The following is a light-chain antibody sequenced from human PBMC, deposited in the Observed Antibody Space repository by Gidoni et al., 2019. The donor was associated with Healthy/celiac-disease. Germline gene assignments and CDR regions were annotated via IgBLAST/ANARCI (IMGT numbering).Light chain of an antibody. CDR2: QDS. J-gene: IGLJ2*01. Sequence: YEPTPPPSVSVSPGQPASITCSGDKLGDKYACWYQQKPGQSPVLVIYQDSKRTAGIPERFSGSNAGNTATLNISGTQAMDEADYYGQAWDSSTVVFGGGTKLTVL. CDR3: QAWDSSTVV. V-gene: IGLV3-1*01. CDR1: KLGDKY.